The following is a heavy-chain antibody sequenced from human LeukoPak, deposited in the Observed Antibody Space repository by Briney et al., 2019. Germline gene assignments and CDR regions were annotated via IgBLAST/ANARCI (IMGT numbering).Heavy chain of an antibody. J-gene: IGHJ3*02. CDR3: ARRRSSLGAFDI. D-gene: IGHD6-13*01. CDR1: GGSISSSSYY. V-gene: IGHV4-39*01. CDR2: IYYSGST. Sequence: SETLSLTCTVSGGSISSSSYYWGWIRQPPGKVLEWIGSIYYSGSTYYNTSLKSRVTIYVDTSKNPFSLKLSSVTAADTAVYYCARRRSSLGAFDIWGQGTMVTVSS.